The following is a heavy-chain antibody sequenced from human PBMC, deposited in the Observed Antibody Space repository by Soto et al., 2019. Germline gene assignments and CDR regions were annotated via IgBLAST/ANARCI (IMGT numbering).Heavy chain of an antibody. V-gene: IGHV1-3*01. CDR3: ASYGEEQGYCSGGSCYSCYYYYYMDV. J-gene: IGHJ6*03. CDR2: INAGNGNT. Sequence: QVQLVQSGAEVKKPGASVKVSCKASGYTFTSYAMHWVRQAPGQRLEWMGWINAGNGNTKYSQKFQGRVTITRDTSASTAYMDVSRLRSEDTGVYYCASYGEEQGYCSGGSCYSCYYYYYMDVWGKGTTVTVSS. CDR1: GYTFTSYA. D-gene: IGHD2-15*01.